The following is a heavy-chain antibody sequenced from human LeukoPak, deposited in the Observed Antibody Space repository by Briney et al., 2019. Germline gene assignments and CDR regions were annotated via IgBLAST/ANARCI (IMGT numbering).Heavy chain of an antibody. V-gene: IGHV3-30-3*01. CDR3: ARVGCSGGSCYGDYYYYGMDV. D-gene: IGHD2-15*01. J-gene: IGHJ6*02. CDR2: ISYDGSNK. Sequence: PGRSPRFSCAASGFTFSSYAMHRVRQAPGKGLEWVAVISYDGSNKYYADSVKGRFTISRDYSKNTLYLQMNSLRAEDTAVYYCARVGCSGGSCYGDYYYYGMDVWGQGTTVTVSS. CDR1: GFTFSSYA.